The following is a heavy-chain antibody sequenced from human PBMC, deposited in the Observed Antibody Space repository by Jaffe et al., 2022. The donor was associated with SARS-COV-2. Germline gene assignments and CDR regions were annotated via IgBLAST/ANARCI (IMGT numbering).Heavy chain of an antibody. CDR1: GGSISSGSYY. CDR2: IYTSGST. Sequence: QVQLQESGPGLVKPSQTLSLTCTVSGGSISSGSYYWSWIRQPAGKGLEWIGRIYTSGSTNYNPSLKSRVTISVDTSKNQFSLKLSSVTAADTAVYYCARDQPYGRERFDYWGQGTLVTVSS. V-gene: IGHV4-61*02. J-gene: IGHJ4*02. D-gene: IGHD1-1*01. CDR3: ARDQPYGRERFDY.